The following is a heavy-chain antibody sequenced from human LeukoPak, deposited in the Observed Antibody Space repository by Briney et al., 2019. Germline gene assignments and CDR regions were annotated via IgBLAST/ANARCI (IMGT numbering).Heavy chain of an antibody. D-gene: IGHD3-3*01. CDR2: IFYSGSH. CDR1: GGSIRSSSYG. CDR3: ARVFWSSYYTDY. V-gene: IGHV4-39*02. Sequence: KPSETLSLTCSVSGGSIRSSSYGWGGIRQTPGKGREWIGSIFYSGSHYDNPSVERRLTIKVKTSKNHFSLKLTSVTAADTAIYYCARVFWSSYYTDYWGQGTLVTVSS. J-gene: IGHJ4*02.